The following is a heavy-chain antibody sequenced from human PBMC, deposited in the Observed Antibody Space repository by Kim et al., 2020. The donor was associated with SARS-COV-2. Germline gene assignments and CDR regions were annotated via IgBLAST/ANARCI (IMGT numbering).Heavy chain of an antibody. D-gene: IGHD3-3*01. Sequence: LKSRVTISVEPAKNQFSRKLSSVTAADTAVYYCARGDTIFGVVINAFDIWGQGTMVTVSS. V-gene: IGHV4-31*02. CDR3: ARGDTIFGVVINAFDI. J-gene: IGHJ3*02.